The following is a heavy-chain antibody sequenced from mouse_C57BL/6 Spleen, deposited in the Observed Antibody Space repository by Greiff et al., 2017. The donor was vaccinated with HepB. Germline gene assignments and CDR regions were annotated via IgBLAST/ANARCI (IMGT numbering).Heavy chain of an antibody. Sequence: EVQLQQSGAELVRPGASVKLSCTASGFNIKDDYMHWVKQRPEQGLEWIGWIDPENGDTEYASKFQGKATITADKSSNTAYLQLSSLTSEDTAVYYCTTGGLRLFYYFDYWGQGTTLTVS. D-gene: IGHD2-2*01. CDR2: IDPENGDT. V-gene: IGHV14-4*01. CDR1: GFNIKDDY. CDR3: TTGGLRLFYYFDY. J-gene: IGHJ2*01.